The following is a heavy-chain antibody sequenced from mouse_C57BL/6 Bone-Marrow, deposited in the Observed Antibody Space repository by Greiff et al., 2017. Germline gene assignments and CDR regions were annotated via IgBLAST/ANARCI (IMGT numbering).Heavy chain of an antibody. D-gene: IGHD1-1*01. J-gene: IGHJ2*01. V-gene: IGHV2-2*01. CDR2: IWSGGST. Sequence: VQLQQSGPGLVQPSQSLSITCTVSGFSLTSYGVHWVRQSPGKGLEWLGVIWSGGSTDYNAAFISRLSISKDNSKSQVFFKMNSLQADDTAIYYCARDGYYYGSSYHYFDYWGQGTTLTVSS. CDR1: GFSLTSYG. CDR3: ARDGYYYGSSYHYFDY.